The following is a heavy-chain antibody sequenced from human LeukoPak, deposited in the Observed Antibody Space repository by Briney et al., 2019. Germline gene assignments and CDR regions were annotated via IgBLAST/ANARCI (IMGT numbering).Heavy chain of an antibody. Sequence: SQTLSLTCTVSGGSFTSGDYFWTWIRQPPGKGLEWIGSIYYSGSTYYNPSLKSRVTISVETYKNEFSLKLCSVTAADTAVYYCAREYVGFYFDYLGQGTLVTVSS. CDR1: GGSFTSGDYF. V-gene: IGHV4-30-4*08. CDR3: AREYVGFYFDY. D-gene: IGHD1-26*01. CDR2: IYYSGST. J-gene: IGHJ4*02.